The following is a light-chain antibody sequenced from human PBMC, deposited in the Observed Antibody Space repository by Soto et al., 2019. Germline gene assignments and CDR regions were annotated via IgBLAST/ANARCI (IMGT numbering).Light chain of an antibody. V-gene: IGKV3-15*01. Sequence: EIVMTQSPATLSVSPGERATLSCRASQSVSSSLAWYQQNPGQPPRLLIYATSTRATGIPARFSGSGSGTDFTLTISRLEPEDFAVYFCQQYGHSPPFTFGPGTKVDFK. CDR3: QQYGHSPPFT. CDR1: QSVSSS. J-gene: IGKJ3*01. CDR2: ATS.